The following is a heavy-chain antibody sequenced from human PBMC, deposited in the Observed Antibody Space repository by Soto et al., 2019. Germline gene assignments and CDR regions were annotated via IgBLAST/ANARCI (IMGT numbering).Heavy chain of an antibody. V-gene: IGHV1-69*01. Sequence: QVQLVQSGAEVKKPGSSVKVSCKASGGTFSSYAISWVRQAPGQGLEWMGGIIPIFGTANYAQKFQGRVTITADESTSTDYMELSSLRSEDTAVYYCARDPYGDYAGSNYYYYGMDVWGQGTTVTVSS. CDR3: ARDPYGDYAGSNYYYYGMDV. D-gene: IGHD4-17*01. CDR1: GGTFSSYA. CDR2: IIPIFGTA. J-gene: IGHJ6*02.